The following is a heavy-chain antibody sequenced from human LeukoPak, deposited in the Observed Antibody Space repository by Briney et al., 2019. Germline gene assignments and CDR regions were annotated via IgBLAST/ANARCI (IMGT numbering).Heavy chain of an antibody. V-gene: IGHV3-7*01. CDR3: ARDRSITIFGVVVS. Sequence: GGSLRLSCAASGFTFTTYWMSWVRQAPGKGLEWVATIKQDGSEKYYMDSVKGRFTISRDNAKNSLYLQMNSLRAEDTAVYYCARDRSITIFGVVVSWGQGTLVTVSS. CDR2: IKQDGSEK. J-gene: IGHJ4*02. D-gene: IGHD3-3*01. CDR1: GFTFTTYW.